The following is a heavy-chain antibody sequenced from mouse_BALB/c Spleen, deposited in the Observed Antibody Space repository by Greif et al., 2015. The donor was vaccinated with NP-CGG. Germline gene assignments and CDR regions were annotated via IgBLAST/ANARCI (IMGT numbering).Heavy chain of an antibody. CDR1: GFNIKDTY. J-gene: IGHJ2*01. Sequence: VQLQQSGAELVKPGASVKLSCTASGFNIKDTYMHWVKQRPEQGLEWIGRIDPANGNTKYDTKFQGKATITADTSSNTAYLQLSSLTSEDTAVYYCARSHYYGYVGFDYGGQGTTLTVSA. V-gene: IGHV14-3*02. CDR3: ARSHYYGYVGFDY. CDR2: IDPANGNT. D-gene: IGHD1-2*01.